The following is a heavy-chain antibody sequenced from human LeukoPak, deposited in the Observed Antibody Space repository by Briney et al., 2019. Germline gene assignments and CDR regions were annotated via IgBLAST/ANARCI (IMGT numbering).Heavy chain of an antibody. Sequence: GGSLRLSCAASGFTFSNYAMSWVRQAPGKGLEWVSTITGSGDSTYYADSVKGRFTLSRDISKNTLYLQMNSLRAEDTAVYYCAKLYCSGSSYYSIDHWGQGTLVTVSS. CDR1: GFTFSNYA. J-gene: IGHJ4*02. V-gene: IGHV3-23*01. CDR3: AKLYCSGSSYYSIDH. CDR2: ITGSGDST. D-gene: IGHD2-15*01.